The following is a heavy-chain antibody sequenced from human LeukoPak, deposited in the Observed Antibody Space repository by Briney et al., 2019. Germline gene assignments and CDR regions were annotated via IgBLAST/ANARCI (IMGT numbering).Heavy chain of an antibody. CDR1: GYTFSGYN. D-gene: IGHD5-18*01. CDR3: ARGYNYGHDY. V-gene: IGHV1-2*06. CDR2: VISHSGGT. Sequence: ASVKDSCKASGYTFSGYNMHWVRQAPGQGLEWMGRVISHSGGTNYAPRFQGRVTMTRDTSTSTAYMELSRLKSDDTAVYYCARGYNYGHDYWGQGTLVTVSS. J-gene: IGHJ4*02.